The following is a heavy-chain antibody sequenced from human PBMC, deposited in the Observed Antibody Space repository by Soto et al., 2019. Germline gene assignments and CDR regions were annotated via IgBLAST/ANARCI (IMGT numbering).Heavy chain of an antibody. V-gene: IGHV3-23*01. CDR3: AKEHLIRITIFGVVKYYFDY. CDR2: ISGSGGST. D-gene: IGHD3-3*01. J-gene: IGHJ4*02. CDR1: GFTFSSYA. Sequence: VQLLESGGGLVQPGGSLRLSCAASGFTFSSYAMSWVRQAPGKGLEWVSAISGSGGSTYYADSVKGRFTISRDNSKNTLYLQMNSLRAEDTAVYYCAKEHLIRITIFGVVKYYFDYWGQGTLVTVSS.